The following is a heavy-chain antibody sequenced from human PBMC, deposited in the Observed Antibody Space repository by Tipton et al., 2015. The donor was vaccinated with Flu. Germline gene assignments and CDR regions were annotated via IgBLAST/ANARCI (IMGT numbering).Heavy chain of an antibody. D-gene: IGHD3-22*01. V-gene: IGHV4-38-2*02. CDR1: GYSISTGYY. CDR2: VSHSGNT. CDR3: ARDNDSSGPHYFDY. J-gene: IGHJ4*02. Sequence: TLSLTCVVSGYSISTGYYWGWIRQPPGKGLEWIGSVSHSGNTYYNPSLKSRVTISVDTSKNQFSLKLSSVTAADTAVYYCARDNDSSGPHYFDYWGQGTLVTVSS.